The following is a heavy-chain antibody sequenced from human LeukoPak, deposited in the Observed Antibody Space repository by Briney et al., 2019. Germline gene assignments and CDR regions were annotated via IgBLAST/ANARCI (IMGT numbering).Heavy chain of an antibody. CDR1: GFTFSSYA. CDR2: ISFSGGST. J-gene: IGHJ6*02. D-gene: IGHD5-24*01. V-gene: IGHV3-23*01. CDR3: AKVMATIPLYGMDV. Sequence: GGSLRLSCAASGFTFSSYAMSWVRQAPGKGLEWVSAISFSGGSTYYADSVKGRFTISRDNSKNTLDLQMNSLRAEDTAVYYCAKVMATIPLYGMDVWGQGTTDTVSS.